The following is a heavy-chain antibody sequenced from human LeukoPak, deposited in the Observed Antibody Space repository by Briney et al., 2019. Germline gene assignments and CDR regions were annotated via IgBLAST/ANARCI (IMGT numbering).Heavy chain of an antibody. J-gene: IGHJ4*02. V-gene: IGHV3-48*03. CDR1: GFTFSSYE. Sequence: GGSLRLSCAASGFTFSSYEMNWVRQAPGKGLEWVSYISSSGSTIYYADSVKGRFTISRDNAKNSLYLQMNSLRAEDTAVYYCARDGYCTNGVCPIVWGQGTLVTVSS. CDR3: ARDGYCTNGVCPIV. CDR2: ISSSGSTI. D-gene: IGHD2-8*01.